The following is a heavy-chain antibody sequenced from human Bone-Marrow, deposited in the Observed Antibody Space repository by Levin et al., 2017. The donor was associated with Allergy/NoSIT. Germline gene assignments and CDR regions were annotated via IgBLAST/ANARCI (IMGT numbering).Heavy chain of an antibody. V-gene: IGHV4-31*01. CDR2: IYFKGAT. CDR1: GGSIGGTDYY. Sequence: LRLSCTVSGGSIGGTDYYWSWIRQLPGTGLQWIGYIYFKGATHYNPSLQSQVSISVDTSKNQFSLNLNSVTVADTAVYFCARTRAEAGKAWFESWGQGMLVTVSS. J-gene: IGHJ5*01. D-gene: IGHD6-13*01. CDR3: ARTRAEAGKAWFES.